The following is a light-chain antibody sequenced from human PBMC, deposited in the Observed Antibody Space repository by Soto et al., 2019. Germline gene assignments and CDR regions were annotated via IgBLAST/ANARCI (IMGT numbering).Light chain of an antibody. V-gene: IGKV3-20*01. CDR1: QSVSSSY. CDR2: GAS. Sequence: EIVLMQSPGTLSLSPGERATLSCRASQSVSSSYLAWYQQKPGQAPRLLIYGASSRATGIPDRFSGSGSGTDFTLTISRLEPEDFAVYYCQQYGSSPPEVTFGGGTKVEIK. J-gene: IGKJ4*01. CDR3: QQYGSSPPEVT.